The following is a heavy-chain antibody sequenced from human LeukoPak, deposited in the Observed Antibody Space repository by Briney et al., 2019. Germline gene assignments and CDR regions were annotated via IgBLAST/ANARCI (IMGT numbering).Heavy chain of an antibody. V-gene: IGHV3-23*01. D-gene: IGHD2-2*01. CDR1: GFTFSSSA. Sequence: GGSLRLSCAASGFTFSSSAMSWVRQAPGKGLELVSVISGSGGSTYYVDSVKGRVTISRDNSKNTLYLQMNSLRAEDTAVYYCAKASRNCSRTSCYEYFQHWGQGTLVTVSS. CDR2: ISGSGGST. J-gene: IGHJ1*01. CDR3: AKASRNCSRTSCYEYFQH.